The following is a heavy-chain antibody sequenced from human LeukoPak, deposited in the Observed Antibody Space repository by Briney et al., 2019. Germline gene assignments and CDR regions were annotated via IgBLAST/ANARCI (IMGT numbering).Heavy chain of an antibody. D-gene: IGHD3-16*01. V-gene: IGHV3-43*01. J-gene: IGHJ4*02. CDR2: ISWNSRSI. CDR1: GFTFDDYT. Sequence: QSGGSLRLSCEASGFTFDDYTMHWVRQAPGKSLEWVAIISWNSRSIYYVDSVKGRFTISRDNNKKSLYLQMNSVKSEDTALYYCAKSFGAIGPGEDSPDCWGQGTLVTVSS. CDR3: AKSFGAIGPGEDSPDC.